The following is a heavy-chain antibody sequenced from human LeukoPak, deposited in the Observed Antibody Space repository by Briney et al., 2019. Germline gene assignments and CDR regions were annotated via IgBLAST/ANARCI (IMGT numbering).Heavy chain of an antibody. CDR2: IYYSGTT. Sequence: SETLSPTCTVSGGSISSSSSYWGWIRQPPGKGLEWIANIYYSGTTSYNPSLKRRVTISVDTSKNQFSLRLSSVTAADTAVYYCARLSTTYYYGSGSYPLPYFFHYWGQGTLVTVSS. J-gene: IGHJ4*02. CDR3: ARLSTTYYYGSGSYPLPYFFHY. D-gene: IGHD3-10*01. CDR1: GGSISSSSSY. V-gene: IGHV4-39*01.